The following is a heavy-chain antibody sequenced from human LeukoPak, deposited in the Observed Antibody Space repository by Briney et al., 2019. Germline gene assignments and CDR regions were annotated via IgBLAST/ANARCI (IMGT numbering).Heavy chain of an antibody. D-gene: IGHD5-12*01. V-gene: IGHV3-7*03. CDR2: IKQDGSEK. Sequence: PGGSLRLSCAASGFTFSSYWMSWVRQAPGKGLEWVANIKQDGSEKYYVDSVKGRFTIARDNAKNSLYLQMNSLRAEDTAVYYCARAAAPIPFEWLPKRGGRDYFDYWGQGTLVTVSS. CDR1: GFTFSSYW. J-gene: IGHJ4*02. CDR3: ARAAAPIPFEWLPKRGGRDYFDY.